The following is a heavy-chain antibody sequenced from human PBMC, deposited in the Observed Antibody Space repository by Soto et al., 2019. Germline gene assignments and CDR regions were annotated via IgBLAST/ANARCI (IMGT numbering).Heavy chain of an antibody. Sequence: QVQLQQWGAGLLKPSETLSLTCAVYGGSFSGYYWSWIRQPPGKGLEWIGEINHSGSTNYNPSLKSRVTISVDTSEHHFSLTVSSVTAADTAVYYCARESGLGYFDWYRTKRVTNWFDPWGQGTLVTVSS. CDR2: INHSGST. CDR3: ARESGLGYFDWYRTKRVTNWFDP. CDR1: GGSFSGYY. D-gene: IGHD3-9*01. V-gene: IGHV4-34*01. J-gene: IGHJ5*02.